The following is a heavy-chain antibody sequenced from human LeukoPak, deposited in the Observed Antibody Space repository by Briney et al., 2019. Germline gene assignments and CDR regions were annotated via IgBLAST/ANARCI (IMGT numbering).Heavy chain of an antibody. CDR3: ARQGVGGSSGYYVDY. V-gene: IGHV5-51*01. CDR2: IYPGDSDT. CDR1: GYSFTSSW. D-gene: IGHD3-22*01. Sequence: GESLKISCKGSGYSFTSSWIGWVRQMPGKGLEWMGIIYPGDSDTRYSPSFQGQVTISADKSISTAYLQWSSLKASDTAMYYCARQGVGGSSGYYVDYWGQGTLVTVSS. J-gene: IGHJ4*02.